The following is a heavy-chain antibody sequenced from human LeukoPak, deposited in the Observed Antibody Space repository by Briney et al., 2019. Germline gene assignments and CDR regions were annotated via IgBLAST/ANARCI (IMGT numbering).Heavy chain of an antibody. CDR3: ASYTNGFFLL. CDR2: ISGRSSNI. CDR1: GFDFGDYY. Sequence: PGGSLRLSCAASGFDFGDYYMTWIRQAPGKGLEWVAYISGRSSNIYYGDSVRGRVTISRDNVRKSLYLQINSLRVDDTGVYYCASYTNGFFLLGGQGPWAT. D-gene: IGHD3-3*01. J-gene: IGHJ4*02. V-gene: IGHV3-11*01.